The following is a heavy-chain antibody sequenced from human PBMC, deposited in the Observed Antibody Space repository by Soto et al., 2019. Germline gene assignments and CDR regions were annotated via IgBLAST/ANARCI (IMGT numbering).Heavy chain of an antibody. CDR3: AREHGSGWYFGY. Sequence: QVQLVQSGAVVKKPGSSVKVSCKASGGTFSSYAISWLRQAPGQGLEWIGGIIPIFGTANYAQKFQGRVTITEDESTSTAYMELSSLRSEDKAVYYCAREHGSGWYFGYWGQGTLVTVSS. J-gene: IGHJ4*02. D-gene: IGHD6-19*01. V-gene: IGHV1-69*12. CDR1: GGTFSSYA. CDR2: IIPIFGTA.